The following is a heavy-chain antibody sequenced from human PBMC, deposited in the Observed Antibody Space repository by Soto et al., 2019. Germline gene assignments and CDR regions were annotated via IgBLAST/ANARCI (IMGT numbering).Heavy chain of an antibody. CDR3: AAGIVPATKWGYYSYGLDV. CDR1: GFNFGDYF. D-gene: IGHD2-2*01. V-gene: IGHV3-11*01. CDR2: ISSGGFTF. J-gene: IGHJ6*02. Sequence: GGSLRLSCAASGFNFGDYFMSWIRQAPGKGLEWVSYISSGGFTFYHADSVKGRFTTSWDKAKNSLYLQMNTLSAEDTAVYYCAAGIVPATKWGYYSYGLDVWGQGTTVTVSS.